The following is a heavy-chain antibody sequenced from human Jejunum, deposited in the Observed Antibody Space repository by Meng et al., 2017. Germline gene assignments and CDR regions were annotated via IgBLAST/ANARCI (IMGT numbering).Heavy chain of an antibody. V-gene: IGHV4-4*02. CDR2: IYHSGTT. J-gene: IGHJ4*02. CDR3: ATRTRDSFDY. D-gene: IGHD1-7*01. CDR1: GGSIPGTTW. Sequence: VALRGSGPGRVGPAGRLPLPSSLSGGSIPGTTWGAVVRQAPGKGLVWIGEIYHSGTTNSNPSLKSRVAISADKSKNQFSLTLYSLSAADTAVYYCATRTRDSFDYWGQGSLVTVSS.